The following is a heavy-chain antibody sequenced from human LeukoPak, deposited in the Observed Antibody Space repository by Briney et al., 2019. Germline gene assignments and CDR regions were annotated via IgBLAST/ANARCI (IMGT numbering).Heavy chain of an antibody. Sequence: SETLSLTCAVYGGSFSGYYWSWIRQPPGKGLEWIGEINHSGSTNYNPSLKSRVTISVDTSKNQFSLQLNSVTPEDTAVYYCARDFGFGGDVPYNWFDPWGQGTLVTVSS. CDR3: ARDFGFGGDVPYNWFDP. J-gene: IGHJ5*02. D-gene: IGHD2-21*02. V-gene: IGHV4-34*01. CDR2: INHSGST. CDR1: GGSFSGYY.